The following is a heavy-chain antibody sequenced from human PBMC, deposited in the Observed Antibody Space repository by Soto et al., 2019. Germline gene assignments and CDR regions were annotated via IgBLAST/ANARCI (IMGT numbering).Heavy chain of an antibody. Sequence: SETLSLTCTVSGGSISSVGYYWIWIRQHPGKGLEWIGYIYYSGSTYYNPSLKSRVTISVDTSKNQFSLKLSSVTAADTAVYYCVTEDYGSGSFTRWFDPWGQGTLGTVAS. CDR3: VTEDYGSGSFTRWFDP. V-gene: IGHV4-31*03. J-gene: IGHJ5*02. D-gene: IGHD3-10*01. CDR1: GGSISSVGYY. CDR2: IYYSGST.